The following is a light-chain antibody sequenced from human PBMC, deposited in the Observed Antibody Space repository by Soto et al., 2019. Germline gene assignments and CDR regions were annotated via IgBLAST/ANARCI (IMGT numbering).Light chain of an antibody. Sequence: QSALTQPPSVSGSPGQSLTISCTGTSSDVGGYNYVSWYHHHPGKAPKLIIDEVFKRPSGVPERFSGSKSGNTASLTVSGLQAEDEADYYCSSYAGSDSVLFGGGTKLTVL. CDR2: EVF. CDR3: SSYAGSDSVL. CDR1: SSDVGGYNY. V-gene: IGLV2-8*01. J-gene: IGLJ3*02.